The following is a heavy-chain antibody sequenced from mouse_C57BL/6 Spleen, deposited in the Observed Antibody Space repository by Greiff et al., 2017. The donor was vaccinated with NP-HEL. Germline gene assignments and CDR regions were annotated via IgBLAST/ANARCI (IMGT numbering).Heavy chain of an antibody. J-gene: IGHJ4*01. V-gene: IGHV1-82*01. CDR3: ARDRQPYAMDY. CDR1: GYAFSSSW. CDR2: IYPGDGDT. D-gene: IGHD3-2*01. Sequence: QVHVKQSGPELVKPGASVKISCKASGYAFSSSWMNWVKQRPGKGLEWIGRIYPGDGDTNYNGKFKGKATLTADKSSSTAYMQLSSLTSEDSAVYFCARDRQPYAMDYWGQGTSVTVSS.